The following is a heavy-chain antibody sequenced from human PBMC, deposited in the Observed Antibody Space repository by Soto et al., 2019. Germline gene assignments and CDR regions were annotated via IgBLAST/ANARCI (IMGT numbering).Heavy chain of an antibody. D-gene: IGHD5-18*01. CDR1: GYSFTDYH. V-gene: IGHV1-2*04. J-gene: IGHJ2*01. Sequence: ASVKVSCKGCGYSFTDYHIHWVRQAPGQGLEWLGRINPKSGGTSTAQKFQGWVTMTTDTSISTASMELTRLTSDDTAIYYCARGASTACSNALCPFFSHPDTVVRGR. CDR3: ARGASTACSNALCPFFSHPDTVV. CDR2: INPKSGGT.